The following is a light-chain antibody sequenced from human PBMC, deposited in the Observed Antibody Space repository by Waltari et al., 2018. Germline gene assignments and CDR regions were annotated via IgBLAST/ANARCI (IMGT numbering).Light chain of an antibody. V-gene: IGLV2-14*03. CDR1: SSDVGGYNY. CDR2: DVS. J-gene: IGLJ2*01. CDR3: SSYISSSTLEL. Sequence: QSALTQPASVSGSPGQSITILCTGTSSDVGGYNYVPWYQHHPGKAPKLMIYDVSNRPSGVSNRFSGSKSGNTASLTISGLQAEDEADYYCSSYISSSTLELFGGGTSLTVL.